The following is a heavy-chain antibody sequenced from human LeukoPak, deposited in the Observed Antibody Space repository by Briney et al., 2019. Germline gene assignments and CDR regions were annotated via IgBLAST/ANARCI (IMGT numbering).Heavy chain of an antibody. CDR2: ISHSGTT. V-gene: IGHV4-59*12. J-gene: IGHJ4*02. D-gene: IGHD4-11*01. Sequence: PSETLSLTCTVSGGSISSYYWSWIRQPPGKGLEWIGYISHSGTTSYNPSLTSRVTISVDRSRNQFSLTLTSVTAADTAVYYCAKDDPNDYMPWIYWGQGTLVTVSS. CDR1: GGSISSYY. CDR3: AKDDPNDYMPWIY.